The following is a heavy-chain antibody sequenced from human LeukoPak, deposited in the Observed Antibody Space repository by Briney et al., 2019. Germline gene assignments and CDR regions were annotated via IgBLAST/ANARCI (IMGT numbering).Heavy chain of an antibody. CDR2: IYSGGST. CDR3: ARGSRDTNGDSSPLDAFDI. D-gene: IGHD3-22*01. CDR1: GFTVSSNY. Sequence: GGSLRLSCAASGFTVSSNYMSWVRQAPGKGLEWVSVIYSGGSTYYADSVKGRFTISRDNSKNTLYLQMNSLRAEDTAVYYCARGSRDTNGDSSPLDAFDIWGQGTMVTVSS. J-gene: IGHJ3*02. V-gene: IGHV3-66*01.